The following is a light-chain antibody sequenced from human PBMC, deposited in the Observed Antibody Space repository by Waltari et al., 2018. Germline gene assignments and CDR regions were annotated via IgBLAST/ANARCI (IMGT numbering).Light chain of an antibody. Sequence: QSALTQPASVSGSPGQSITISCTGTSSDAGGYNYVSWYQQHPVKAPKLMIYDVSNRPSGVSNRFSGSKSGNTASLTISGLQAEDEADYYCSSYTSSSTLVVFGGGTKLTVL. J-gene: IGLJ2*01. V-gene: IGLV2-14*01. CDR1: SSDAGGYNY. CDR2: DVS. CDR3: SSYTSSSTLVV.